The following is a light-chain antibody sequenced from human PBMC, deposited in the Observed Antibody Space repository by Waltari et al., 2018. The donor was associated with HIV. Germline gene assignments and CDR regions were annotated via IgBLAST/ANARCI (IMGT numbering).Light chain of an antibody. J-gene: IGKJ4*01. Sequence: IKMTQSPSPLTASVDDRVTITSRASQGISTYLAWYQHKPGKVPKLLIYAASTLQSGVPSRFSGSGSGTDFTLTISSLQPEDVATYYCQKYNSAPPLTFGGGTKVEIK. CDR1: QGISTY. CDR3: QKYNSAPPLT. V-gene: IGKV1-27*01. CDR2: AAS.